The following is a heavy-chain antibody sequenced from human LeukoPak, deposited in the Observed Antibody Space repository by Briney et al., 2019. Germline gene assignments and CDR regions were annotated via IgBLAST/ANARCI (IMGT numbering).Heavy chain of an antibody. CDR3: ARIRRDSGDWYADDY. D-gene: IGHD6-19*01. V-gene: IGHV4-4*07. CDR2: ICSSEDT. Sequence: SETLSLSCSVSVGSLSSFCWSWIRQPAGKGLEWIGRICSSEDTNYNTSLKSRVTKSVNKSQNQFSLRLTSVTAADTAIYYCARIRRDSGDWYADDYWGQGTLDTVSS. J-gene: IGHJ4*02. CDR1: VGSLSSFC.